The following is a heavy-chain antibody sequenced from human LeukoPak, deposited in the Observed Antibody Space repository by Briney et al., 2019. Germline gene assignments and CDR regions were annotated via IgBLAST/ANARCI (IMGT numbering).Heavy chain of an antibody. CDR1: GFTFSSYS. CDR2: ISSSSSYI. D-gene: IGHD3-22*01. CDR3: ARDFADYYDSSGYYYPLDY. J-gene: IGHJ4*02. Sequence: PGGSLRLSCAASGFTFSSYSMNWVRQAPGKGLEWVSSISSSSSYIYYADSVKGRFTISRDNAKNSLYLQMNSLRAEDTAVYYCARDFADYYDSSGYYYPLDYWGQGTLVTVSS. V-gene: IGHV3-21*01.